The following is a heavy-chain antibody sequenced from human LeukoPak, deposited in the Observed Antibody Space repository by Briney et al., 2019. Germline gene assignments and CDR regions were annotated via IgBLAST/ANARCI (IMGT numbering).Heavy chain of an antibody. Sequence: SQTLSLTCSVSGGSISSGDYYWSWIRQPPGTGLEWIGEINHSGSTNYNPSLKSRVTISVDTSKNQFSLKLSSVTAADTAVYYCARRLLADIVVVPAIRPNWFDPWGQGTLVTVSS. D-gene: IGHD2-2*01. J-gene: IGHJ5*02. CDR1: GGSISSGDYY. V-gene: IGHV4-30-4*08. CDR2: INHSGST. CDR3: ARRLLADIVVVPAIRPNWFDP.